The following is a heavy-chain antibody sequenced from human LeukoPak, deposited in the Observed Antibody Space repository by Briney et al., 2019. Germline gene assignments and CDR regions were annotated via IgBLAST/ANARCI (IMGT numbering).Heavy chain of an antibody. Sequence: GGSLRLSCAASGFTFSDYYMSWIRPAPGKGLEWVSYISSSGSTIYYADSVKGRFTISRDNAKNSLYLQMYSLRAEDTAVYYCASSRGYYYMDVWGKGTTVTVSS. J-gene: IGHJ6*03. CDR2: ISSSGSTI. CDR1: GFTFSDYY. D-gene: IGHD5-24*01. CDR3: ASSRGYYYMDV. V-gene: IGHV3-11*01.